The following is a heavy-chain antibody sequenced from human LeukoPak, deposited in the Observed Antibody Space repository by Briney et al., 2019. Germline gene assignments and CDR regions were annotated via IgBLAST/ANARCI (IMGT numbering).Heavy chain of an antibody. V-gene: IGHV4-34*01. D-gene: IGHD3-10*01. J-gene: IGHJ4*02. Sequence: SETLSLTCAVYGESFSDYYWSWIRQPPGKGLEWIGEINHSGSTNYNPSLKSRVTISVDTSKNQFSLKLSSVTAADTAVYYCARLPGSGYYYGSGSYHPVDYWGQGTLVTVSS. CDR1: GESFSDYY. CDR2: INHSGST. CDR3: ARLPGSGYYYGSGSYHPVDY.